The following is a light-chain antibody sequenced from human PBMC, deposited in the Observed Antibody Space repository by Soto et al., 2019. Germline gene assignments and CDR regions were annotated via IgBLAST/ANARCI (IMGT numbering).Light chain of an antibody. CDR1: QSVSSSY. J-gene: IGKJ1*01. Sequence: IMLRQSTDILSLSTGERDTLSCRASQSVSSSYLAWYQQRPGQAPRLLIYGASSRATGIPDRFSGSGSGTDFSLTISRLEPEDFAVYYCQQYGVSPRTFGQGTKVDI. CDR2: GAS. CDR3: QQYGVSPRT. V-gene: IGKV3-20*01.